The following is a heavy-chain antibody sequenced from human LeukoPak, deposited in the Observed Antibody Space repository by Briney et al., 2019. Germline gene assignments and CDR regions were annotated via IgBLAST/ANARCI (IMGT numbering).Heavy chain of an antibody. CDR2: IASSGRNT. Sequence: GRSLRLSCAASGFNFNDAAMTWVRQAPGKGLEWISLIASSGRNTYYTDSVRGRFTISRDNSKKTLSLQMNSLRVEDTAIYYCAKDIQLSAWGLGTMVTVSS. J-gene: IGHJ3*01. D-gene: IGHD5-24*01. CDR1: GFNFNDAA. CDR3: AKDIQLSA. V-gene: IGHV3-23*01.